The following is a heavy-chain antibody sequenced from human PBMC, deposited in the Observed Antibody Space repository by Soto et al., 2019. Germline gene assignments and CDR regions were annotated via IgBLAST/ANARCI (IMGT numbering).Heavy chain of an antibody. D-gene: IGHD6-19*01. J-gene: IGHJ4*02. V-gene: IGHV6-1*01. CDR3: VRGVAGSGFDL. Sequence: PSRTLSLTCASSGDSVSSNTSAWNCISSSPSRGLEWLGRTYYRSNWRHDYAVSVKSRITVNPDTSKNHFSLQLNSVTPDDTAVYYCVRGVAGSGFDLWGQGTLVTVSS. CDR1: GDSVSSNTSA. CDR2: TYYRSNWRH.